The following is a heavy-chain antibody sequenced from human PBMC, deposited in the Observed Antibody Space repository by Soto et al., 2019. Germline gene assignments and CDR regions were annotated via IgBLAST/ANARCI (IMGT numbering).Heavy chain of an antibody. Sequence: EVQLLESGGGLVQPGGSLRLSCAVSGVTFSNFAMNWVRQAPGKGLEWVSGISHSGTSTYYAASVKGRFTISRDNAKNTLYLQMNSPRAEDTAVYYCAKGSWVHHGSEGGNWLDPWGQGTLVTVSS. CDR1: GVTFSNFA. CDR3: AKGSWVHHGSEGGNWLDP. CDR2: ISHSGTST. D-gene: IGHD3-10*01. V-gene: IGHV3-23*01. J-gene: IGHJ5*02.